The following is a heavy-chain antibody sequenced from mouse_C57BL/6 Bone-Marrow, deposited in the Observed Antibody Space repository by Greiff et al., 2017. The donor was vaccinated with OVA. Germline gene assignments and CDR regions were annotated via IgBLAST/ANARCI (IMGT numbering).Heavy chain of an antibody. D-gene: IGHD1-1*01. J-gene: IGHJ4*01. CDR3: ARRDYYGSNAMDY. CDR1: GYTFTDHT. V-gene: IGHV1-78*01. Sequence: VQLQESDAELVKPGASVKISCKVSGYTFTDHTIHWMKQRPEQGLEWIGYIYPRDGSTKYNEKFKGKATLTADKSSSTAYMQLNSLTSEDSAVYFCARRDYYGSNAMDYWGQGTSVTVSS. CDR2: IYPRDGST.